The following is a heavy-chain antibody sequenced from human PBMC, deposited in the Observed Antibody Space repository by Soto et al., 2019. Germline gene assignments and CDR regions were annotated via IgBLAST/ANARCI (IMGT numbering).Heavy chain of an antibody. CDR1: GFTFSSYS. D-gene: IGHD3-22*01. Sequence: GGSLRLSCAASGFTFSSYSMNWVRQAPGKGLEWVSYISSSSSTIYYADSVKGRFTISRDNAKNSVYLQMNSLRDEDTAVYFCVKDDGGYPSTAPHWGQGTLVTVSS. CDR2: ISSSSSTI. V-gene: IGHV3-48*02. CDR3: VKDDGGYPSTAPH. J-gene: IGHJ4*02.